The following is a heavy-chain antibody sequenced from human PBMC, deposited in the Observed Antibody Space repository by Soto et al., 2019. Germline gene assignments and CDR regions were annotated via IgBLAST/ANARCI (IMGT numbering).Heavy chain of an antibody. CDR3: AREGAGTDY. CDR1: GFTVSSNY. V-gene: IGHV3-53*04. J-gene: IGHJ4*02. CDR2: IYSGDST. D-gene: IGHD6-19*01. Sequence: EVQLVESGGSLVQPGGSLRLSCAASGFTVSSNYISWVRQAQGKGLEWVSVIYSGDSTYYADSVKGRFTISRHNSKNTLYVQMNSLSAEYTAVYYCAREGAGTDYWGQGTLVTVSS.